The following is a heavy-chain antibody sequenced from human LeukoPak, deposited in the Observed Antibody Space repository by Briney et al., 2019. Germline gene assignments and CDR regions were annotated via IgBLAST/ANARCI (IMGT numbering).Heavy chain of an antibody. D-gene: IGHD3-10*01. Sequence: SETLSLTCTVSGGSISSSSYYWGWIRQPPGKGLEWIGSIYYSGSTYYNPSLKSRVTISVDTSKNQFSLKLSSVTAADTAVYYCARQSHGSGSYLTNWFDPWGQGTVVTVSS. V-gene: IGHV4-39*01. J-gene: IGHJ5*02. CDR2: IYYSGST. CDR1: GGSISSSSYY. CDR3: ARQSHGSGSYLTNWFDP.